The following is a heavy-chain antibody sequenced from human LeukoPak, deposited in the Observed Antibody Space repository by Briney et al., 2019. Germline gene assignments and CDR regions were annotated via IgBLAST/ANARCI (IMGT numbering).Heavy chain of an antibody. CDR2: INHSGST. CDR3: ARAYSSSRRYENDC. Sequence: PSETLSLTRAVYGGSFSGYYWSWIRQPPGKGLEWIGEINHSGSTNYNPSLKSRVTISVDTSKNQFSLKLTSVSAADSAVYSCARAYSSSRRYENDCWGQGTLVTVSS. D-gene: IGHD3-22*01. V-gene: IGHV4-34*01. J-gene: IGHJ4*02. CDR1: GGSFSGYY.